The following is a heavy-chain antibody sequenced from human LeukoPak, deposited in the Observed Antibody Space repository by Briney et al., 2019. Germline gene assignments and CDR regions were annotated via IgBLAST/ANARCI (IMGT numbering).Heavy chain of an antibody. V-gene: IGHV3-30*02. D-gene: IGHD2-21*02. CDR2: IRYDGSNT. CDR1: GFTFSSYG. J-gene: IGHJ3*02. CDR3: AKDPAARPLRLITDDAFDI. Sequence: GGSLRLSCAASGFTFSSYGMHWVRQAPGKGLEWVSFIRYDGSNTFYADSVQGRFTISRDNSKNTLYLQMNSLRTEDTAVYYCAKDPAARPLRLITDDAFDIWGQGTMVTVSS.